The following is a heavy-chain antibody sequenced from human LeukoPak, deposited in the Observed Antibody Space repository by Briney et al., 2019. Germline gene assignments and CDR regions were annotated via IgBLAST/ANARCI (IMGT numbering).Heavy chain of an antibody. Sequence: ASVKVSCKVSGYTFTDYYMHWVQQAPGKGLEWMGLVDPEDGETIYAEKFQGRVTITADTSTDTAYMELSSLRSEDTAVYYCTFGPSGSCNGYSSPFDYWGQGTLVTVSS. D-gene: IGHD1-26*01. CDR2: VDPEDGET. CDR3: TFGPSGSCNGYSSPFDY. J-gene: IGHJ4*02. CDR1: GYTFTDYY. V-gene: IGHV1-69-2*01.